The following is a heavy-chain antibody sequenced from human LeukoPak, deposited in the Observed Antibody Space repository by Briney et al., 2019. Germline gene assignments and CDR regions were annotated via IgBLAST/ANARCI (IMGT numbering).Heavy chain of an antibody. CDR3: ARGGAGIAFYYYYMDV. CDR1: GGSISSGSYY. CDR2: IYTSGST. Sequence: SETLSLTCTVSGGSISSGSYYWSWIRQPAEKGLEWIGRIYTSGSTNYNPSLKSRVTISVDTSKNQSSLKLSSGTAADTAVYYCARGGAGIAFYYYYMDVWGKGTTVTVSS. D-gene: IGHD6-13*01. V-gene: IGHV4-61*02. J-gene: IGHJ6*03.